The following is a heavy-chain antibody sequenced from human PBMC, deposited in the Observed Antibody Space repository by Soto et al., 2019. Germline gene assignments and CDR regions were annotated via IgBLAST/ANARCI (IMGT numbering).Heavy chain of an antibody. CDR1: GFTFSSYW. J-gene: IGHJ6*02. D-gene: IGHD4-17*01. CDR3: ASLYGDKYYYYYYGMDV. V-gene: IGHV3-7*05. Sequence: GGSLRLSCAASGFTFSSYWMSWVRQAPGKGLEWVANIKQDGSEKYYVDSVKGRFTISRDNAKNSLYLQMNSLRAEDTAVYYCASLYGDKYYYYYYGMDVWGQGTTVTV. CDR2: IKQDGSEK.